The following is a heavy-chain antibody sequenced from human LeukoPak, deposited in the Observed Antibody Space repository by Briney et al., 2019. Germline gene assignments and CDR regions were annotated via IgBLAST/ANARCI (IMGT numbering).Heavy chain of an antibody. D-gene: IGHD3-9*01. Sequence: ASVKVSCKASEYTFTDDYIHWVRQAPGQGLEWMGWINVNSGGTNYAQKFYARVTMTRDTSISTAYMELSRLRSDDTAVFYCARSPHILTGENFDFWGQGTLVTVSS. CDR3: ARSPHILTGENFDF. CDR1: EYTFTDDY. J-gene: IGHJ4*02. V-gene: IGHV1-2*02. CDR2: INVNSGGT.